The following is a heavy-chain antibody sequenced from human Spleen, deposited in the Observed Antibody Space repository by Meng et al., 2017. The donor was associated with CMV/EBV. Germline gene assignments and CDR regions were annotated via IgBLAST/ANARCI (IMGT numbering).Heavy chain of an antibody. V-gene: IGHV1-2*02. CDR2: INPDSGDT. CDR3: ARSGQPLYGLSFDY. Sequence: ASGYTFTGYYIQWMRQASGQGLEWLGWINPDSGDTKFAQKFQGRVTMTRDTSISTAFVYLTRLRSDDTAVYYCARSGQPLYGLSFDYWGQGTLVTVSS. D-gene: IGHD2-2*02. J-gene: IGHJ4*02. CDR1: GYTFTGYY.